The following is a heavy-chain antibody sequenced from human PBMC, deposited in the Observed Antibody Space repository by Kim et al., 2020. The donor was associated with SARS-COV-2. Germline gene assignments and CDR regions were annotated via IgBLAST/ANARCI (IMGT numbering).Heavy chain of an antibody. CDR3: ARDSSA. J-gene: IGHJ4*02. V-gene: IGHV1-69*01. D-gene: IGHD2-2*01. CDR2: PIFGTA. Sequence: PIFGTANYAQKFQGRVTITADESTSTAYMELSSLRSEDTAVYYCARDSSAWGQGTLVTVSS.